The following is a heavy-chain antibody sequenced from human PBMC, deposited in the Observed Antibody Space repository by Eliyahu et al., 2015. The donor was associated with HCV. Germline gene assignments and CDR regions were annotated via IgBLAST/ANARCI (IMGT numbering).Heavy chain of an antibody. CDR1: GFIXSTYT. V-gene: IGHV3-23*01. D-gene: IGHD4-17*01. CDR2: IYGGRYTTT. CDR3: AKDMTPDGVWDFDY. Sequence: EVQLLESGGDLVQVGGSLRLSCVTSGFIXSTYTMSWVRQAPGKGLXWVSGIYGGRYTTTFYADSVKGRFTISRDNSKNTLYLQMNSLRAEDTGVYYCAKDMTPDGVWDFDYWGQGTLVTVSS. J-gene: IGHJ4*02.